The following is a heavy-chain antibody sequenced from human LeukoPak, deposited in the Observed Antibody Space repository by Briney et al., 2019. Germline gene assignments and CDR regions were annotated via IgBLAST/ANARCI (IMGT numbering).Heavy chain of an antibody. CDR3: AKEIIRIVVVTAAIYCYIATSYYYGMDV. D-gene: IGHD2-2*01. CDR1: GFTFSSYA. J-gene: IGHJ6*04. CDR2: ISGSGGST. V-gene: IGHV3-23*01. Sequence: GGSLRLSCAPSGFTFSSYAISWVRQPPGKGREWVSPISGSGGSTYYADSVKGGFTISRDNSKNTLYLQMNSMIAADTAVYYCAKEIIRIVVVTAAIYCYIATSYYYGMDVWGKGTTVTVSS.